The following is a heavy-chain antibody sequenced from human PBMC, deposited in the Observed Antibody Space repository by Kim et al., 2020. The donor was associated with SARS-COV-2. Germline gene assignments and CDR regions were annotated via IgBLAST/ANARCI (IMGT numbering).Heavy chain of an antibody. J-gene: IGHJ4*02. D-gene: IGHD3-22*01. CDR1: GGTFSSYA. CDR2: IIPIFGTA. V-gene: IGHV1-69*13. CDR3: ASRTSRAFYDSSGYPFDY. Sequence: SVKVSCKASGGTFSSYAISWVRQAPGQGLEWMGGIIPIFGTANYAQKFQGRVTITADESTSTAYMELSSLRSEDTAVYYCASRTSRAFYDSSGYPFDYWGQGTLVTVSS.